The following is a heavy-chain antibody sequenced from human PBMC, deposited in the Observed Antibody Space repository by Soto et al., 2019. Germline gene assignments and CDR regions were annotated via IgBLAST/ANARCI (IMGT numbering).Heavy chain of an antibody. V-gene: IGHV4-39*01. D-gene: IGHD3-16*01. J-gene: IGHJ4*02. CDR1: GGSISSSSYY. CDR3: ARHWGRQVFDY. Sequence: QLQLQESGPGLVKPSETLSLTCTVSGGSISSSSYYWGWIRQPPGKGLEWNGTFYYSGSTYYNPSLKGRVTISVDTSKNQFSLKLSSVTAADTAVYYWARHWGRQVFDYWGQGTLVTVSS. CDR2: FYYSGST.